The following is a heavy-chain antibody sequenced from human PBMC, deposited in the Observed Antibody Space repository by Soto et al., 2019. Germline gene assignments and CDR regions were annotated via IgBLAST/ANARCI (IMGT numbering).Heavy chain of an antibody. J-gene: IGHJ4*02. CDR1: GYTFTSYA. Sequence: GASVKVSCKASGYTFTSYAMHWVRQAPGQRLEWMGWINAGNGNTKYSQKFQGRVTITRDTSASTAYMELSSLRSEDTAVYYCARVPLTIFGVVYFDYWGQGTLVTVSS. D-gene: IGHD3-3*01. V-gene: IGHV1-3*01. CDR2: INAGNGNT. CDR3: ARVPLTIFGVVYFDY.